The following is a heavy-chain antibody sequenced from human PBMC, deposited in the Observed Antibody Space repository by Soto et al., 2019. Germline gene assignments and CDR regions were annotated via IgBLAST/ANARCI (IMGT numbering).Heavy chain of an antibody. Sequence: ASVKVSCTVSGYTLTYLSMHWVRQAPGKGLEWMGGFDPEDGETIYAQKFQGRVTMTEDTSTDTAYMELSSLRSEDTAVYYCATVREMATMNFDYWGQGTLVTVSS. D-gene: IGHD5-12*01. CDR1: GYTLTYLS. J-gene: IGHJ4*02. CDR2: FDPEDGET. V-gene: IGHV1-24*01. CDR3: ATVREMATMNFDY.